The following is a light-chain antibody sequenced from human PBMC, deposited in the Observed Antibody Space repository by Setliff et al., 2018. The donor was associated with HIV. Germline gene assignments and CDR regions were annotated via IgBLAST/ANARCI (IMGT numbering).Light chain of an antibody. CDR3: QQYYTTPPLT. Sequence: DIVMTQSPDPLAVSLGERATINCKSSQSVLSSSNNKNYLAWYQQKPGQPPKLLIYWASTRESGVPDRFSGSGSGTDFTLTISSLQAEDVAVYYCQQYYTTPPLTFGGGTKVDIK. CDR2: WAS. CDR1: QSVLSSSNNKNY. V-gene: IGKV4-1*01. J-gene: IGKJ4*01.